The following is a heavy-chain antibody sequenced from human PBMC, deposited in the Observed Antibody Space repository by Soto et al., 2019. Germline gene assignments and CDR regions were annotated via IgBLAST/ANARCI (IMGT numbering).Heavy chain of an antibody. J-gene: IGHJ4*02. V-gene: IGHV4-59*08. D-gene: IGHD3-9*01. CDR3: ARLGGLRYFDWLFDY. CDR1: GGSISSYY. CDR2: IYYSGST. Sequence: SETLSLTSTVSGGSISSYYWSWIRQPPGKGLEWIGYIYYSGSTNYNPSLKSRVTISVDTSKNQFSLKLSSVTAADTAVYYCARLGGLRYFDWLFDYWGQGTLVTVSS.